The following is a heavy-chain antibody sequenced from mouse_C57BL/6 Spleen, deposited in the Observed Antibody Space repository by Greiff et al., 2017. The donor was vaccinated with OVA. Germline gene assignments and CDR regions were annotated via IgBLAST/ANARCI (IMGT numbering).Heavy chain of an antibody. CDR2: IDPSDSYT. CDR1: GYTFTSYW. D-gene: IGHD4-1*01. Sequence: QVQLQQPGAELVKPGASVKLSCKASGYTFTSYWMQWVKQRPGQGLEWIGEIDPSDSYTNYNQKFKGKATLTVDTSSSTAYMQLSSLTSEDSAVYYCARNCYAMDYWGQGTSVTVSS. J-gene: IGHJ4*01. CDR3: ARNCYAMDY. V-gene: IGHV1-50*01.